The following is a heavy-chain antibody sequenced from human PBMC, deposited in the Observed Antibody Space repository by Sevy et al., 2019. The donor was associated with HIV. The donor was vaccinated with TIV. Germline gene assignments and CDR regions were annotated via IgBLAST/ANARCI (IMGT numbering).Heavy chain of an antibody. Sequence: SETLSLTCTVSGGSISSYYWSWIRQPPGKGLEWIGYIYYSGSTNYNPSLKSRVTISVDTSKNQFSLKLSSVTAADTAVYYWARGRRDYGGAFDIWGQGTMVTVSS. J-gene: IGHJ3*02. CDR2: IYYSGST. CDR1: GGSISSYY. V-gene: IGHV4-59*01. CDR3: ARGRRDYGGAFDI. D-gene: IGHD4-17*01.